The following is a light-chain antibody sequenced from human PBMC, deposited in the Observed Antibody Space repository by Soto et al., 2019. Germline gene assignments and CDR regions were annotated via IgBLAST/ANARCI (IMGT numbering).Light chain of an antibody. V-gene: IGKV3-20*01. CDR1: QIVADTY. CDR2: AAT. CDR3: HHFCSSPET. J-gene: IGKJ1*01. Sequence: EVVLTQSPATLSLSPGERATLFCRASQIVADTYLAWYQQKPGRAPRLLFYAATRRATGIPDSFSGSGSGTDFTLTISILEPDDFAVYYCHHFCSSPETFGQGTKVE.